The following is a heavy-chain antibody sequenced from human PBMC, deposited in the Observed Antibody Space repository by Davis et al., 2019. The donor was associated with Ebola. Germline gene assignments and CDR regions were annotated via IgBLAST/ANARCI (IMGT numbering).Heavy chain of an antibody. CDR2: ISGSGGRT. Sequence: PGGSLRLSCAASGFTFSSYWMHWVRQAPGKGLEWVSGISGSGGRTYYADSVKGRFTISRDNSKKTLYLQMNSLRAEDTAVYYCAKSGLSFGVVKYHYGMDVWGKGTAVTVSS. D-gene: IGHD3-3*01. V-gene: IGHV3-23*01. CDR3: AKSGLSFGVVKYHYGMDV. CDR1: GFTFSSYW. J-gene: IGHJ6*04.